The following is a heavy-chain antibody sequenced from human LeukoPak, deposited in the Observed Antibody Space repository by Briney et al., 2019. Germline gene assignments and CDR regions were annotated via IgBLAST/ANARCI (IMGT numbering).Heavy chain of an antibody. Sequence: ASVKVSCNASGYTFTIYGISWVRQAPGQGLEWMGWISAYNGNTNYAQKLQGRVTMTTDTSTSTAYMELRSLRSDDTAVYYCARDTYYYDSSGYSGWFDPWGQGTLVTVSS. V-gene: IGHV1-18*01. CDR3: ARDTYYYDSSGYSGWFDP. CDR1: GYTFTIYG. CDR2: ISAYNGNT. J-gene: IGHJ5*02. D-gene: IGHD3-22*01.